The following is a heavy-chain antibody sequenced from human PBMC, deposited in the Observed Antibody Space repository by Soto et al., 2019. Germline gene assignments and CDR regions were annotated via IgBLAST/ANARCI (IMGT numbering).Heavy chain of an antibody. CDR1: GFTFSSYS. CDR3: ARGAVAGRMMVYFDY. D-gene: IGHD6-19*01. CDR2: ISSSSSTI. V-gene: IGHV3-48*01. J-gene: IGHJ4*02. Sequence: EVQLVESGGGLVQPGGSLRLSCSSSGFTFSSYSMNWVRQAPWKGLEWVSYISSSSSTIYYADSVKGRFTISRDNAKNSLYLQMNSLRAEDTAVYYCARGAVAGRMMVYFDYWGQGTLVTVSS.